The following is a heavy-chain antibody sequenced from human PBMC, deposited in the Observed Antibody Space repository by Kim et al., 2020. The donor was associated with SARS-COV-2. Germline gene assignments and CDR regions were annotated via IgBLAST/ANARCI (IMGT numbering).Heavy chain of an antibody. Sequence: GGSLRLSCASSWFTVRSYYMTWVRQAPGKGLEWVSVIYTGGRTYYADSVKGRFTLSRDNSKNTLYLQMNSLRVENTAVYYCARAEVGWESGMDVWGQGTTVTVSS. CDR3: ARAEVGWESGMDV. D-gene: IGHD1-26*01. J-gene: IGHJ6*02. CDR2: IYTGGRT. V-gene: IGHV3-53*01. CDR1: WFTVRSYY.